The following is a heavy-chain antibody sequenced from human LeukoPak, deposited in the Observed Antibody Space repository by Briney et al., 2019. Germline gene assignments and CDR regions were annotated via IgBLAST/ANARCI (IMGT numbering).Heavy chain of an antibody. V-gene: IGHV1-46*01. CDR1: GYTFTSYY. D-gene: IGHD2-2*01. CDR3: ARASLGGYCSSTSCYAFDI. CDR2: INPSGGST. Sequence: ASVRVSCKASGYTFTSYYMHWVRQAPGQGLEWMGIINPSGGSTSYAQKLQGRVTMTTDTSTSTAYMELRSLRSDDTAVYYCARASLGGYCSSTSCYAFDIWGQGTMVTVSS. J-gene: IGHJ3*02.